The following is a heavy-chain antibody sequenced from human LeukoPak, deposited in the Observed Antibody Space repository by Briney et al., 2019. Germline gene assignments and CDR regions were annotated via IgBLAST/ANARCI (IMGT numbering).Heavy chain of an antibody. CDR3: ARDPRGDTTSSQDLDY. Sequence: SGTLSLTCAVSGGSISSSNWWSWVRQPPGKGLEWIGEIYHSGSTNYNPSLKSRVTISVDKSKNQFSLKLSSVTAADTAVYYCARDPRGDTTSSQDLDYWGQGTLVTVSS. CDR1: GGSISSSNW. V-gene: IGHV4-4*02. J-gene: IGHJ4*02. CDR2: IYHSGST. D-gene: IGHD6-6*01.